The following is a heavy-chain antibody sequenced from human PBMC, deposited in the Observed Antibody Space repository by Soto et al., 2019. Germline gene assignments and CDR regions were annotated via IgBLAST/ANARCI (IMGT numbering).Heavy chain of an antibody. D-gene: IGHD2-2*01. CDR2: IKQDGSEK. V-gene: IGHV3-7*01. J-gene: IGHJ5*02. CDR3: ASYLVVPDMSWFDP. CDR1: GFTFSSYW. Sequence: GGSLSLSCAASGFTFSSYWMSWVRQAPGKGLEWVANIKQDGSEKYYVDSVKGRFTISRDNAKNSLYLQMNSLRAEDTAVYYCASYLVVPDMSWFDPWGQGTLVTVSS.